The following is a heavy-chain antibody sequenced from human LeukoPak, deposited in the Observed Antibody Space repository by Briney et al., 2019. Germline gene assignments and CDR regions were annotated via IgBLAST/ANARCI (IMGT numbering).Heavy chain of an antibody. V-gene: IGHV1-2*02. D-gene: IGHD6-13*01. CDR1: GYNFTGYY. Sequence: ASVKVSCKASGYNFTGYYMHWVRQAPGQTLEWMGWMNPSIGATNYAQRFQGRVTMTRDTSITTYYMELSSLRSDDTAVYYCARASQQRVLLGYWGQGTLVSVSS. CDR3: ARASQQRVLLGY. CDR2: MNPSIGAT. J-gene: IGHJ4*02.